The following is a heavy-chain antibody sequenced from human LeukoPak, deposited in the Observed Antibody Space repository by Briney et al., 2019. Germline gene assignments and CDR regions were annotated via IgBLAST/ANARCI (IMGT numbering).Heavy chain of an antibody. CDR3: AKANGWYGRGHFDL. CDR1: GFTVSSNY. CDR2: IYSDGRT. V-gene: IGHV3-53*01. J-gene: IGHJ2*01. Sequence: QSGGSLRLSCAASGFTVSSNYMSWVRQAPGKGLEWVSVIYSDGRTYYADSVKGRFTISRDNSKNTLYLETNSLRAEDTAVYYCAKANGWYGRGHFDLWGRGTLVSVSS. D-gene: IGHD6-19*01.